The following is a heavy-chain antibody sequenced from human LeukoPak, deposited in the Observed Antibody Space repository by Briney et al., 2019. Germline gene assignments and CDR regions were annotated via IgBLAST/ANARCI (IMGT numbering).Heavy chain of an antibody. CDR1: GGSISNYY. CDR3: ARSDCSTTSCVAYYGMDV. J-gene: IGHJ6*02. Sequence: PSETLSLTCTVSGGSISNYYWNWIRQPPGKGLEWIGYIYYSGSTNYNPSLKSRVTIAVDTSKNQFPLKLSSMTAADTAVYYCARSDCSTTSCVAYYGMDVWGQGTTVTVSS. V-gene: IGHV4-59*08. D-gene: IGHD2-2*01. CDR2: IYYSGST.